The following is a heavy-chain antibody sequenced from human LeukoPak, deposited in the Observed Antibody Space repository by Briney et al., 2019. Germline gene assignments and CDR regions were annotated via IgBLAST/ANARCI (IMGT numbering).Heavy chain of an antibody. CDR2: ISSSGSTI. J-gene: IGHJ4*02. V-gene: IGHV3-48*03. CDR3: ARDFLDTAMVAFDY. D-gene: IGHD5-18*01. Sequence: PGGSLRLSCAASGFTFSSYEMNCVRQAPGKGLEWVSYISSSGSTIYYADSVKGRFTISRDNSQNSLSLQMNSLRAEDTAVYYCARDFLDTAMVAFDYWGQGTLVTVSS. CDR1: GFTFSSYE.